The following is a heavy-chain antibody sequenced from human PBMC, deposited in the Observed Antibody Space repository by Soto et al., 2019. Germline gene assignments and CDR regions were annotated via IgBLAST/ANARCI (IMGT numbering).Heavy chain of an antibody. Sequence: PSETLSLTCTVSGGSISSYYGGWIRQPQGKGLQWIGYIYYTGTTSYNPYLNSRVTISVDTSKNHFSLRLSSVTAADTAIYYCARLGGYFQAFDSWGQGTLVTVS. CDR1: GGSISSYY. V-gene: IGHV4-59*08. J-gene: IGHJ4*02. CDR2: IYYTGTT. CDR3: ARLGGYFQAFDS. D-gene: IGHD3-22*01.